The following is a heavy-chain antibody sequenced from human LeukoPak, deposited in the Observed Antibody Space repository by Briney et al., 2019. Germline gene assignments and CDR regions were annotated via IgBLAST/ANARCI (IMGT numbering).Heavy chain of an antibody. J-gene: IGHJ4*02. V-gene: IGHV1-69*13. Sequence: SVKVSCKSSGGTFSRYAIIWVRQAPGQGLEWMGGIIPIFGTANYAQKFQGRVTITADESTSTAYMEVSSLRSEDTAVYYCARAYSGYDFFDYWGQGILVTVSS. CDR2: IIPIFGTA. CDR3: ARAYSGYDFFDY. CDR1: GGTFSRYA. D-gene: IGHD5-12*01.